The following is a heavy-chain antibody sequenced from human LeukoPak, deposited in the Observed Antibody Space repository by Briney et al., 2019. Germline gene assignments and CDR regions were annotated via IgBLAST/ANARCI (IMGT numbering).Heavy chain of an antibody. CDR3: ARDLDYYDSTWFDP. V-gene: IGHV4-38-2*02. D-gene: IGHD3-22*01. Sequence: SETLSLTCTVSGYSITSAYYWGWIRQPPGKGLEWIGSITYSGSTYYNPSLKSRVTISVDTSKNQFSLKLISVTAADTAVYYCARDLDYYDSTWFDPWGQGTLVTVSS. CDR2: ITYSGST. J-gene: IGHJ5*02. CDR1: GYSITSAYY.